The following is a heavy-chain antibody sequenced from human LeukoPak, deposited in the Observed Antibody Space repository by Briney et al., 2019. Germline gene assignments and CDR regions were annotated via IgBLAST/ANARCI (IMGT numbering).Heavy chain of an antibody. CDR2: ISSSSSYI. CDR3: ARGLRAETYDAFDI. CDR1: GFTFSSYS. Sequence: GGPLRLSCAASGFTFSSYSMNWVRQAPGKGLEWVSSISSSSSYIYYADSVKGRFTISRDNAKNSLYLQMNSLRAEDTAVYYCARGLRAETYDAFDIWGQGTMVTVSS. D-gene: IGHD4-17*01. J-gene: IGHJ3*02. V-gene: IGHV3-21*01.